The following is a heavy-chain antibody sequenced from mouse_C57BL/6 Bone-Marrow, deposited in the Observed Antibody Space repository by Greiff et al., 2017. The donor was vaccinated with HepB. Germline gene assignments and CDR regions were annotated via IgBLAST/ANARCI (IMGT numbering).Heavy chain of an antibody. V-gene: IGHV5-6*01. CDR3: ARLTGTVTYYAMDY. CDR1: GFTFSSYG. D-gene: IGHD1-1*01. CDR2: ISSGGSYT. J-gene: IGHJ4*01. Sequence: VQLKESGGDLVKPGGSLKLSCAASGFTFSSYGMSWVRQTPDKRLEWVATISSGGSYTYYPDSVKGRFTISRDNAKNTLYLQMSSLKSEDTAMYYCARLTGTVTYYAMDYWGQGTSVTVSS.